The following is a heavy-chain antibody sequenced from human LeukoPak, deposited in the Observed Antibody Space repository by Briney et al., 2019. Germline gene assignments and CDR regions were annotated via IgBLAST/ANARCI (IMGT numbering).Heavy chain of an antibody. CDR1: RGSISSDY. J-gene: IGHJ3*01. CDR3: ARVFHD. CDR2: IYTSGTT. Sequence: PSETLSLTCTVSRGSISSDYWSWLRQPAGKGLEWIGLIYTSGTTNYNPSLKSQVTMSLDTSKNQFSLKLNSVTAADTAVYYCARVFHDWGQGTMVTVSS. V-gene: IGHV4-4*07.